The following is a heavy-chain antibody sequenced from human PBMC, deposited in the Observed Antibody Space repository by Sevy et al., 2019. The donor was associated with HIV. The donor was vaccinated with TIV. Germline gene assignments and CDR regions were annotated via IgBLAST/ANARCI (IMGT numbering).Heavy chain of an antibody. CDR1: GFTFSSYG. D-gene: IGHD3-10*01. V-gene: IGHV3-30*02. CDR3: AKVRHSTIYYGMDV. CDR2: IRYDGSNK. J-gene: IGHJ6*02. Sequence: GGSLRLSCAASGFTFSSYGMHWVRQAPGKGLEWVAFIRYDGSNKYYADSVKGRFTISRDNSKNTLYLQMNSLRAEDTAVYYCAKVRHSTIYYGMDVWGQGTTVTVSS.